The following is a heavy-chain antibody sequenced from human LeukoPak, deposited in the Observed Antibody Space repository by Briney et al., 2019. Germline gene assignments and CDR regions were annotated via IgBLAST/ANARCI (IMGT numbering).Heavy chain of an antibody. Sequence: PGGSLRLSCAASGFTFSSYSMNWVRQAPGKGLEWVAYIDFSGSTIYHADSVKGRFTISRDNAKNSLYLQMNSLRAEDTAVYYCARGFGVAYYYYYMDVWGKGTTVTISS. CDR1: GFTFSSYS. V-gene: IGHV3-48*04. CDR3: ARGFGVAYYYYYMDV. J-gene: IGHJ6*03. CDR2: IDFSGSTI. D-gene: IGHD3-3*01.